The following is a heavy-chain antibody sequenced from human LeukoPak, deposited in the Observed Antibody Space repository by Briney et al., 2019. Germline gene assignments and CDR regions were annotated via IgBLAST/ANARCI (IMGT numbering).Heavy chain of an antibody. CDR1: GFTFSSYA. CDR3: AKDYYDFWSGYYTRGYFDY. Sequence: GSLRLSCAASGFTFSSYAMSWVRQAPGKGLEWVSAISGSGGSTYYADSVKGRFTISRDNSKNTLYLQMNSLRAEDTAVYYCAKDYYDFWSGYYTRGYFDYWGQGTPVTVSS. D-gene: IGHD3-3*01. V-gene: IGHV3-23*01. J-gene: IGHJ4*02. CDR2: ISGSGGST.